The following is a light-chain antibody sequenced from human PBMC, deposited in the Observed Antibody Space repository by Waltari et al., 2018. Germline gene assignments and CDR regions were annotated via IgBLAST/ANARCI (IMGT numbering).Light chain of an antibody. Sequence: LTQSPATLSLSPGERATLSCRASQSVSSYLAWFQQKPGQAPRLLIYGTYTRASGTPDRFSGSGPGTDFTLTISSLEPEDFAVYYCQKYDTSPYTFGQGTTVEIK. J-gene: IGKJ2*01. CDR1: QSVSSY. CDR2: GTY. CDR3: QKYDTSPYT. V-gene: IGKV3D-11*02.